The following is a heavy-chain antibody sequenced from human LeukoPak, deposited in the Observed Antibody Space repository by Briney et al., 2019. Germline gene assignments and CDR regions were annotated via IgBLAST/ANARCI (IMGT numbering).Heavy chain of an antibody. CDR2: INPSGGST. V-gene: IGHV1-46*01. J-gene: IGHJ6*03. Sequence: ASVKVSCKASGYTFTSYYMHWVRQAPGQGLEWMGIINPSGGSTSYAQKYQGRVTMTRDMSTSTVYMELSSLRSEDTAVYYCARALVRLLDYYYYMDVWGKGTTVTVSS. D-gene: IGHD6-6*01. CDR3: ARALVRLLDYYYYMDV. CDR1: GYTFTSYY.